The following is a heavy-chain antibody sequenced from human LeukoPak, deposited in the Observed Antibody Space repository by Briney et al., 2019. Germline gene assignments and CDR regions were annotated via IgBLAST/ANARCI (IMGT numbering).Heavy chain of an antibody. Sequence: SETLSFTCTVSGGSISSYYWSWLRQPAGKGLEWIGRIYTSGSTNYNPSLKSRVTISVDTCKDQFSLKMSSATAAATAVYYCARRHHGPYWSFDLWGRGTLVTVSS. D-gene: IGHD1-14*01. CDR3: ARRHHGPYWSFDL. J-gene: IGHJ2*01. V-gene: IGHV4-4*07. CDR2: IYTSGST. CDR1: GGSISSYY.